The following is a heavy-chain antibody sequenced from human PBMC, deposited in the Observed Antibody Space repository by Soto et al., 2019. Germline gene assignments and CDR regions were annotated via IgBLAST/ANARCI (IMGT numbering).Heavy chain of an antibody. CDR1: GYTFTSYA. CDR3: ASSIRLAGDY. V-gene: IGHV1-3*01. Sequence: QVQLVESGTAVKKPAASVKGSCKAYGYTFTSYAMHWVRQAPGQRLEWMGWINAGNGNTKYSQQFQGRVTITRDTDASTAYMDLSSLRSEDTAVYYCASSIRLAGDYWGQGTLGTVSS. J-gene: IGHJ4*02. CDR2: INAGNGNT.